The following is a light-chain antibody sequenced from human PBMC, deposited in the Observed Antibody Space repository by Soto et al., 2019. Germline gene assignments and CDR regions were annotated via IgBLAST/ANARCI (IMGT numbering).Light chain of an antibody. J-gene: IGLJ2*01. CDR2: EVG. CDR3: SSFAGSNNVI. V-gene: IGLV2-8*01. Sequence: QPALTQPPSASGSPGQSITISCTGTSRDIGGYNYVSWYQQHPGKAPKLMIYEVGQRPSGVPDRFSGSKSGNTASLTVSGLQAEDEADYYCSSFAGSNNVIFGGGTKLTVL. CDR1: SRDIGGYNY.